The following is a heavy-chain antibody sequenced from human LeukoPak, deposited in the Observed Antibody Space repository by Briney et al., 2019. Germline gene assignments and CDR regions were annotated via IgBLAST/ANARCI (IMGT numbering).Heavy chain of an antibody. J-gene: IGHJ3*01. CDR2: INSDGSEG. CDR1: GFTFSGFW. CDR3: ARSSYSSSSSV. D-gene: IGHD6-6*01. Sequence: AGGSLRLSCAVFGFTFSGFWMSWSRQAPGKGLEWVASINSDGSEGYYADVVKGRFTISRDNAKNSLYLQINSLRAEDTAVYYCARSSYSSSSSVWGQGTMVTVSS. V-gene: IGHV3-7*03.